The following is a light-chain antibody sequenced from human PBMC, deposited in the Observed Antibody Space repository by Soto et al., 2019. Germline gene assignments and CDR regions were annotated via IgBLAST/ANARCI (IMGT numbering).Light chain of an antibody. J-gene: IGLJ3*02. CDR3: SSYTSSNTWV. V-gene: IGLV2-14*01. CDR1: SSDVGGYNY. Sequence: QSALTQPASVSGSPGQSITISCTGTSSDVGGYNYVSWYQQYPGKAPKLMIYEVSSRPSGVSNRFSGSKSGNTASLTISGLQAEDEADYYCSSYTSSNTWVFGGGTKLTVL. CDR2: EVS.